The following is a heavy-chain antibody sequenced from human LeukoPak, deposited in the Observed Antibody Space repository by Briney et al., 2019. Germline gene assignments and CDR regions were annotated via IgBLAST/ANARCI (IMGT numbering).Heavy chain of an antibody. CDR2: ISGSSTYI. CDR3: ARELRAGYCTNGVCHTPFDY. D-gene: IGHD2-8*01. J-gene: IGHJ4*02. Sequence: GGSLRLSCAASGFTFSSYAMHWVRQAPGKGLEWVSSISGSSTYIYYAGSVKGRFTISRDNAKNSLYLQMNGLRAEDTAVYYCARELRAGYCTNGVCHTPFDYWGQGTLVTVSS. CDR1: GFTFSSYA. V-gene: IGHV3-21*01.